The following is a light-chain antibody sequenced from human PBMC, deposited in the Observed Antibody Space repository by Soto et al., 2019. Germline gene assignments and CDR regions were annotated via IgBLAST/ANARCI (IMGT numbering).Light chain of an antibody. J-gene: IGKJ4*01. CDR1: QSVKSN. CDR3: QQYNDWPLT. Sequence: EKVMTQSPAALSVSPGERATLSCRASQSVKSNLAWYQQKAGQAPRLLLYGASTRATGIPARFSGSASGTEFTLTISSLQSEDYAVYYCQQYNDWPLTFGGGTKVEIK. V-gene: IGKV3-15*01. CDR2: GAS.